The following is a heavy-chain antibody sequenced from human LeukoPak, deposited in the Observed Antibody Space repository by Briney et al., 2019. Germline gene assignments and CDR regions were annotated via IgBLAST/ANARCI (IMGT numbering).Heavy chain of an antibody. D-gene: IGHD5-18*01. CDR1: GFTVSSNY. CDR3: ARDGGVDTAMVLDY. V-gene: IGHV3-53*01. J-gene: IGHJ4*02. CDR2: IYSGGST. Sequence: GGSLRLSCAASGFTVSSNYMSWVRQAPGKGLEWVSVIYSGGSTYYADSVKGRFTISRDNSKNTLYLQMNSLRAEDTAVYYCARDGGVDTAMVLDYWGQGTLVTVSS.